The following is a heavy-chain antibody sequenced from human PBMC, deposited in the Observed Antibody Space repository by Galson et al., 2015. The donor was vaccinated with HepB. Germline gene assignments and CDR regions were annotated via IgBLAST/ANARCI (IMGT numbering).Heavy chain of an antibody. CDR2: INPNSGGT. Sequence: SVKVSCKASGYTFTGYYMHWVRQAPGQGLEWMGWINPNSGGTNYAQKFQGRVTMTRDTSISTAYMELSRLRSDDTAVYYCARDLQKDDAFDIWGQGTMVTVSS. J-gene: IGHJ3*02. CDR1: GYTFTGYY. CDR3: ARDLQKDDAFDI. V-gene: IGHV1-2*02.